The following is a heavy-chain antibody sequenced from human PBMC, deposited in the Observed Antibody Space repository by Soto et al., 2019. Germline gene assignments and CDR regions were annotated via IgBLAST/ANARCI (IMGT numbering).Heavy chain of an antibody. Sequence: SETLSLTCTVSGCSITSYYWSWSRQPPGKGLEWIGYIYYSGSTNYNPSLKSRVTISVDTSKNQFSLKLSSVTAADTAVYYCARARLSRSWWFDPWGQGTLVTVS. J-gene: IGHJ5*02. CDR1: GCSITSYY. CDR3: ARARLSRSWWFDP. D-gene: IGHD3-10*01. CDR2: IYYSGST. V-gene: IGHV4-59*01.